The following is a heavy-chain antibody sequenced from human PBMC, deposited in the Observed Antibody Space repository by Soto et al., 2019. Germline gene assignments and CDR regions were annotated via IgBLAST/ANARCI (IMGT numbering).Heavy chain of an antibody. CDR2: ICYSGST. CDR3: ARDGRAAGTLFYYYYGMDV. D-gene: IGHD6-13*01. Sequence: SETLSLTCTVSGGSISSYYWSWIRQPPGKGLEWIGYICYSGSTNYNPSLKSRVTISVDTSKNQFSLKLSSVTAADTAVYYCARDGRAAGTLFYYYYGMDVWGQGTTVTVSS. V-gene: IGHV4-59*01. J-gene: IGHJ6*02. CDR1: GGSISSYY.